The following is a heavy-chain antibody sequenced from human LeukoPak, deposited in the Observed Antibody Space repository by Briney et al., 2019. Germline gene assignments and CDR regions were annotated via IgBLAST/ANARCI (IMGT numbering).Heavy chain of an antibody. CDR3: AREGGITMIDWDYYYYGMDV. Sequence: PGGSLRLSCVASGFTFSTYPMHWVRQAPGKGLEYVSAITNNGDSTYHANSVKGRFTISRDNSKNTLYLQMGSLRAEDTAVYYCAREGGITMIDWDYYYYGMDVWGQGTTVTVSS. V-gene: IGHV3-64*01. CDR1: GFTFSTYP. D-gene: IGHD3-22*01. CDR2: ITNNGDST. J-gene: IGHJ6*02.